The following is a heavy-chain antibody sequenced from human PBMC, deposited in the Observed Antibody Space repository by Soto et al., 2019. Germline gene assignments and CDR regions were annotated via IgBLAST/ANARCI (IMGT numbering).Heavy chain of an antibody. V-gene: IGHV3-23*01. CDR1: RFAFSSYA. CDR3: ESGIDP. Sequence: PXXSLRLSCAASRFAFSSYAMSWVRQAPGQGTXWVSAXRGSGATTYYXXSVKGPFXXYRANSKNPLYLKLNSMRAEDTAVYYCESGIDPWGQGTLVTVSS. J-gene: IGHJ5*02. CDR2: XRGSGATT.